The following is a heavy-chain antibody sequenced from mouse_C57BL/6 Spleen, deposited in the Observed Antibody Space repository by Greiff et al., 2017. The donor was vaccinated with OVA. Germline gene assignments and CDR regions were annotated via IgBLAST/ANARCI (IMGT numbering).Heavy chain of an antibody. CDR3: ARRDYGRGDAMDY. D-gene: IGHD1-1*01. J-gene: IGHJ4*01. CDR1: GYSFTDYY. CDR2: INPNYGTT. V-gene: IGHV1-39*01. Sequence: EVQLQQSGPELVKPGASVKISCKASGYSFTDYYMNWVKQSPGQSLEWIGVINPNYGTTSYNQKFKDKATLTVDQSSSTAYMQLNSLTSEDSAVYYCARRDYGRGDAMDYWGQGTTVTVSS.